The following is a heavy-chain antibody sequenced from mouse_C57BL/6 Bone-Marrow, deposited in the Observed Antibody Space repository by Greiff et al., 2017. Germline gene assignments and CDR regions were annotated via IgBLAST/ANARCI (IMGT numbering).Heavy chain of an antibody. CDR1: GFTFSSYA. Sequence: EVKLVESGGGLVKPGGSLKLSCAASGFTFSSYAMSWVRQTPEKRLEWVATISDGGSYTYYPDNVKGRFTIARDNAKNNRYLQMSHLKSEDTAMYYCARDCTSVVDWYFDVWGTGTTVTVSS. V-gene: IGHV5-4*01. D-gene: IGHD1-1*01. J-gene: IGHJ1*03. CDR3: ARDCTSVVDWYFDV. CDR2: ISDGGSYT.